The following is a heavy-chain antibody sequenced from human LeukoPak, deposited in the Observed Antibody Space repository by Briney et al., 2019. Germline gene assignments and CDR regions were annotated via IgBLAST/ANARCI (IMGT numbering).Heavy chain of an antibody. D-gene: IGHD3-22*01. CDR3: ARESPDSSGRLLHHLTFDY. Sequence: GASVKVSCKASGYTFTSYDINWVRQATGQGLEWMGWMNPNSGNTGYAQKFQGRVTITRNTSISTAYMELSGLRSEDTAVYYCARESPDSSGRLLHHLTFDYWGQGTLVTVSS. CDR1: GYTFTSYD. V-gene: IGHV1-8*03. J-gene: IGHJ4*02. CDR2: MNPNSGNT.